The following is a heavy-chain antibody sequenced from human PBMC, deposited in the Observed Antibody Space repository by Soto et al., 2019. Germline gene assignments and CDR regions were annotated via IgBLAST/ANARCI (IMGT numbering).Heavy chain of an antibody. Sequence: GGSLRLSCAASGFTFSNAWMNWVRQAPGKGLEWVGRIKSKTDGGTTDYAAPVKGRFTISRDDSKNTLYLQINSLKTEDTAVYYCTTDDWGTYCGGDCYSYYFDYWGQGTLVTVSS. V-gene: IGHV3-15*07. J-gene: IGHJ4*02. D-gene: IGHD2-21*02. CDR2: IKSKTDGGTT. CDR3: TTDDWGTYCGGDCYSYYFDY. CDR1: GFTFSNAW.